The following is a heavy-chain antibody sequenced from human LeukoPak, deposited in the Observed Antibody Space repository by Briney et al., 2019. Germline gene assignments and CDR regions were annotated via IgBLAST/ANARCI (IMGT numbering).Heavy chain of an antibody. V-gene: IGHV4-34*01. D-gene: IGHD3-10*01. CDR3: ASLYYYGSGSQFDY. Sequence: SETLSLTCAVYGGSFSGYYWSWIRQPPGKGLEWIGEINHSGSTNYNPALKSRVTISVDTSKNQFSLKLSSVTPADTAVYYCASLYYYGSGSQFDYWGQGTLVTVSS. CDR1: GGSFSGYY. CDR2: INHSGST. J-gene: IGHJ4*02.